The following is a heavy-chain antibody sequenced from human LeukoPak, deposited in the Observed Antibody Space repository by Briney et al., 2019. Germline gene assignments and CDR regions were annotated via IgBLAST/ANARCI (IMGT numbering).Heavy chain of an antibody. CDR3: ARGRTGESVWGSSRFDY. D-gene: IGHD3-16*01. CDR1: GGSISSGGYS. J-gene: IGHJ4*02. Sequence: SETLSLTCAVSGGSISSGGYSWSWIRQPPGKGLEWLGYIYHSGSTCYNPSLKSRVTLSVDRSKNQFSLKLSSVTAADTAVYYCARGRTGESVWGSSRFDYWGEGPLVTVSS. V-gene: IGHV4-30-2*01. CDR2: IYHSGST.